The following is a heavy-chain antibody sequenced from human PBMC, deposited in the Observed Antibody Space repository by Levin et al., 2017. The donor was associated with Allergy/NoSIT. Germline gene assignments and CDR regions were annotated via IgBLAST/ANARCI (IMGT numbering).Heavy chain of an antibody. Sequence: GESLKISCAASGFTFSDYAMNWVRQAPGKGLEWVSYISTTTITIFYADSVKGRFTVSRDNAKNSLYLQMNSLRDEDTAVYYCARGISGPTGGVGYWGQGTLVTVSS. CDR3: ARGISGPTGGVGY. CDR1: GFTFSDYA. CDR2: ISTTTITI. D-gene: IGHD2-8*02. J-gene: IGHJ4*02. V-gene: IGHV3-48*02.